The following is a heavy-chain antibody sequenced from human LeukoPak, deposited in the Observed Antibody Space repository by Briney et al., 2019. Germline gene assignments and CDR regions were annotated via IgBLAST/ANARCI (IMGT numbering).Heavy chain of an antibody. CDR2: ISGSGGST. CDR3: ARGRAGSWSFDY. CDR1: GFTFSSYG. J-gene: IGHJ4*02. D-gene: IGHD1-1*01. Sequence: HPGGTLRLSCAASGFTFSSYGMSWVRQAPGKGLEWVSAISGSGGSTYYADSVKGRFTISRDNSKNTLYLQMNSLRAEDTAVYYCARGRAGSWSFDYWGQGTLVTVSS. V-gene: IGHV3-23*01.